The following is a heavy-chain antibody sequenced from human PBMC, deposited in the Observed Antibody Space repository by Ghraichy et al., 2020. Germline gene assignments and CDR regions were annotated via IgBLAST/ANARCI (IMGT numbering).Heavy chain of an antibody. Sequence: SETLSLTCAVSGASSTGFFWNWIRQPPGKGLEWIGEINHIGNTHYNPSLKSRVTITVDPSNHQFSLKMTSVTASDTALYYCAAWGGNGIDYWDRGALVNVSS. CDR3: AAWGGNGIDY. V-gene: IGHV4-34*01. D-gene: IGHD7-27*01. CDR1: GASSTGFF. CDR2: INHIGNT. J-gene: IGHJ4*02.